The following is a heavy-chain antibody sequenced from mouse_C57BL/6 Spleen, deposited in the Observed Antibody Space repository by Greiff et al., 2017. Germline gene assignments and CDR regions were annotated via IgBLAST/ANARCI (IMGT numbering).Heavy chain of an antibody. CDR1: GYTFTSYW. D-gene: IGHD1-1*01. V-gene: IGHV1-52*01. CDR3: ARRKDLLPYYFDY. Sequence: QVQLQQPGAELVRPGSSVKLSCKASGYTFTSYWMHWVKQRPIQGLEWIGNIDPSDSETHYNQKFKDKATLTVDKSSSTAYMQLSSLTSEDSAVYYCARRKDLLPYYFDYWGQGTTLTVSS. CDR2: IDPSDSET. J-gene: IGHJ2*01.